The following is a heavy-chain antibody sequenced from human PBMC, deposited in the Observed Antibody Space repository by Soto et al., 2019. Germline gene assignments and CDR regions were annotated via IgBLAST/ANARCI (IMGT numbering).Heavy chain of an antibody. Sequence: PGGSLRLSCAAAGFTFVDYGMIWVRPAPGKGLEWVSGINWNGGSTGYADSVKGRFTISRDNAKNSLYLQMNSLRAEDTALYHCARDEGWAGRAFDIWGQGTMVTVSS. J-gene: IGHJ3*02. D-gene: IGHD1-26*01. CDR2: INWNGGST. V-gene: IGHV3-20*01. CDR1: GFTFVDYG. CDR3: ARDEGWAGRAFDI.